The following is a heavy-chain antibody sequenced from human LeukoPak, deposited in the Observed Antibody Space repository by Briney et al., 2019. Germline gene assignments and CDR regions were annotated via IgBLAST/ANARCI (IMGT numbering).Heavy chain of an antibody. V-gene: IGHV3-73*01. CDR2: IGSKANSYAT. Sequence: GGSLRLSCAASGFTFSGSAMHWVRQASGKGLEWVGRIGSKANSYATAYAASVKGRFTISRDDSKNTAYLQMNSLKTENTAVYYCTRLGYYYGSGSPNQHWGQGTLVTVSS. D-gene: IGHD3-10*01. CDR3: TRLGYYYGSGSPNQH. J-gene: IGHJ1*01. CDR1: GFTFSGSA.